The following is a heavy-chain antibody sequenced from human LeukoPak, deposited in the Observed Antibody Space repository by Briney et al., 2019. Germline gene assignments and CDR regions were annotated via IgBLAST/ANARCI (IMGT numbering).Heavy chain of an antibody. Sequence: SGPALVKPTQTLTLTCTFSGFSLSTSGMCVSWIRQPPGKALEWLARIDWDDDKYYSTSLKTRLTISKDTSKNQVVLTMTTMDHVDTATNYCARIRGGGFDYWGQGTLVTVSS. V-gene: IGHV2-70*11. CDR2: IDWDDDK. CDR3: ARIRGGGFDY. J-gene: IGHJ4*02. D-gene: IGHD3-16*01. CDR1: GFSLSTSGMC.